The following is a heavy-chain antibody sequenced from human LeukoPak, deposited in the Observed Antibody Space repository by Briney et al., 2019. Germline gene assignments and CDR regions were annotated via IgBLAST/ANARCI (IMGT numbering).Heavy chain of an antibody. CDR1: GFTFSSYS. V-gene: IGHV3-48*04. CDR3: ARDPLLWFGERVALDYYYYGMDV. J-gene: IGHJ6*02. Sequence: PGGSLRLSCAASGFTFSSYSMNWVRQAPGKGLEWVSYISSSSSTIYYADSVKGRFTISRDNAKNSLYLQMNSLRAEDTAVYYCARDPLLWFGERVALDYYYYGMDVWGQGTMVTVSS. CDR2: ISSSSSTI. D-gene: IGHD3-10*01.